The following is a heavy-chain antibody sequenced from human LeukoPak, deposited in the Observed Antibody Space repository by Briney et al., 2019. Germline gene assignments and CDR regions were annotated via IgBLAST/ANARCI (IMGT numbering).Heavy chain of an antibody. CDR2: INHSGST. V-gene: IGHV4-34*01. CDR3: ARYPLVSSTSEWLFAPSYYYYGMDV. J-gene: IGHJ6*02. CDR1: GGSFSGYY. Sequence: SETLSLTCAVCGGSFSGYYWSWIRQPPGKGLEWIGEINHSGSTNYNPSLKSRVTISIDTSKNQFSLKLSSVTAADTAVYYCARYPLVSSTSEWLFAPSYYYYGMDVWGQGTTVTVSS. D-gene: IGHD3-3*01.